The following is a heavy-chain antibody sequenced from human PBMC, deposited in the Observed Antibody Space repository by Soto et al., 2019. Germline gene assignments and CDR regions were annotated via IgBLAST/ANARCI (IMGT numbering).Heavy chain of an antibody. D-gene: IGHD2-15*01. Sequence: PSETLFLTCTVSGGSISSGGYYWSWIRQHPGKGLEWIGYIYHSGNTNYNPSLKSRVTISVDTSKKQFSLRLSSVTAADTAVYFCARDGEVVPHGGLPHGGLRYYSGMDVWGHGTTVTVSS. CDR2: IYHSGNT. V-gene: IGHV4-61*08. CDR3: ARDGEVVPHGGLPHGGLRYYSGMDV. CDR1: GGSISSGGYY. J-gene: IGHJ6*02.